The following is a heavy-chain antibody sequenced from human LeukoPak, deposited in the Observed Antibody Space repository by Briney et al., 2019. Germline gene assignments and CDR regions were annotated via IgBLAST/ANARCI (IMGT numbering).Heavy chain of an antibody. J-gene: IGHJ5*02. Sequence: GASVKVSCKASGYTFTSYYMHWVRQAPGQGLEWMGWINPNSGGTNYAQKFQGRVTMTRDTSISTAYMELSRLRSDDTAVYYCARAIVGAANWFDPWGQGTLVTVSS. D-gene: IGHD1-26*01. CDR1: GYTFTSYY. V-gene: IGHV1-2*02. CDR3: ARAIVGAANWFDP. CDR2: INPNSGGT.